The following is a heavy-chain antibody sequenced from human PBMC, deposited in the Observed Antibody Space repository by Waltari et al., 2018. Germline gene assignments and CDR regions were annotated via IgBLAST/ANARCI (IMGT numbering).Heavy chain of an antibody. CDR1: GLPFSAYS. D-gene: IGHD2-15*01. J-gene: IGHJ4*02. CDR2: ISSSSSTR. V-gene: IGHV3-48*04. CDR3: ARDGGGFLDY. Sequence: EVQLVESGGGLVQPGGSLSLSCAASGLPFSAYSMTWVRQAPGKGLEWVSYISSSSSTRYYADSVKGRFTISRDNAKNSLYLQMNSLRAEDTAVYYCARDGGGFLDYWGQGTLVTVSS.